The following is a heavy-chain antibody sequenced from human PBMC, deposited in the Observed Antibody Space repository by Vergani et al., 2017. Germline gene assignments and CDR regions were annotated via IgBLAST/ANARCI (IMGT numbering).Heavy chain of an antibody. V-gene: IGHV1-69*13. D-gene: IGHD3-22*01. J-gene: IGHJ6*03. CDR1: GGTFSSNS. CDR3: ASMAPDYYDSSGHRYYYYYMDV. Sequence: QGQLAQSGAEVKKPGSSVKVSCKASGGTFSSNSISWVRQAPGQGLEWMGRIIPIFGTTSYAQKFQGRVTILADESTSTAYMELSSLRSEDTAVYYCASMAPDYYDSSGHRYYYYYMDVWGKGTTVTVSS. CDR2: IIPIFGTT.